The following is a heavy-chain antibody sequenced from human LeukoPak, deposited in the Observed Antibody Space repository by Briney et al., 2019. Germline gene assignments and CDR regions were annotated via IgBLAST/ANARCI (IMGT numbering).Heavy chain of an antibody. CDR3: AKQLWFGEVSAFDY. CDR2: ISGSGGST. J-gene: IGHJ4*02. Sequence: PGGSLRLSCAASGFTFSSYAMSWVRQAPGKGLEWVSAISGSGGSTYYADSVKGRFTISRENSKNTLYLQMNSLRAEDTAVYYCAKQLWFGEVSAFDYWGQGTLVTVSS. CDR1: GFTFSSYA. V-gene: IGHV3-23*01. D-gene: IGHD3-10*01.